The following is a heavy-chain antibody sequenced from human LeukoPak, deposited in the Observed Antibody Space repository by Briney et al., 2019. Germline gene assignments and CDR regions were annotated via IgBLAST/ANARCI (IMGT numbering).Heavy chain of an antibody. CDR3: AKEREEGYDFWSGYRGYYFDY. CDR1: GFTFSSCS. CDR2: ISSGSSSI. D-gene: IGHD3-3*01. V-gene: IGHV3-48*01. Sequence: GGSLRLSCAASGFTFSSCSMNWVRQAPGKGLEWVSYISSGSSSIYYADSVKGRFTISRDNAENSLYLQMNSLRAEDTAVYYCAKEREEGYDFWSGYRGYYFDYWGQGTLVTVSS. J-gene: IGHJ4*02.